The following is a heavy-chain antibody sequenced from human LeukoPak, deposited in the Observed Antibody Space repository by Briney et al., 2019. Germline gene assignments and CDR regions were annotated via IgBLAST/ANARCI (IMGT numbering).Heavy chain of an antibody. Sequence: SETLSLTCAVYGGSFSGYYWSWIRQPPGKGLEWVGEIDQRGSTNYNPSLKSRVTITIDTSKNQFSLKLNSVTAADTAVYYCAINDGSGSYYNSDYWGQGTLVTVSS. CDR2: IDQRGST. CDR3: AINDGSGSYYNSDY. J-gene: IGHJ4*02. D-gene: IGHD3-10*01. CDR1: GGSFSGYY. V-gene: IGHV4-34*01.